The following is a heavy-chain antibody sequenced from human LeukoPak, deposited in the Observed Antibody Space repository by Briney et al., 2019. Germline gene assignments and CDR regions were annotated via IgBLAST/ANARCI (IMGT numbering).Heavy chain of an antibody. V-gene: IGHV3-64*04. CDR2: ISSNGGST. Sequence: GGSLRLSCSASGFTFSRYALHWVRQAPGKGLEYVSAISSNGGSTYYADSVKGRFTISRDNAKNSMYLQKNSLRAEDTAVYYGARPLTVTTFDWYFDLWGRGTLVTVSS. CDR1: GFTFSRYA. CDR3: ARPLTVTTFDWYFDL. J-gene: IGHJ2*01. D-gene: IGHD4-17*01.